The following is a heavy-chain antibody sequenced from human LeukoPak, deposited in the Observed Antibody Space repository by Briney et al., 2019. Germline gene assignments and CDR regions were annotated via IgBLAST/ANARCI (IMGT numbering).Heavy chain of an antibody. J-gene: IGHJ4*02. D-gene: IGHD3-22*01. CDR1: GFTFSSFT. CDR2: ISGTTDTI. CDR3: ARRRVLSVVRALDY. V-gene: IGHV3-48*04. Sequence: GGSLRLSCAATGFTFSSFTMNWVRQAPGKGLEWVSSISGTTDTIYYADSVKGRFTISRNNANNSVSLQMNSLRPEDTAVYFCARRRVLSVVRALDYWGQGTLVTVSS.